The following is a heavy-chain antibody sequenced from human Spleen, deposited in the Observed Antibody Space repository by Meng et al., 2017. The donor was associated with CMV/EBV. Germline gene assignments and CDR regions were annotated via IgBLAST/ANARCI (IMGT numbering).Heavy chain of an antibody. J-gene: IGHJ6*02. CDR1: GFTFSSFK. CDR3: ARGELRFLEWLLTPPFYYYGMDV. Sequence: GESLKISCAASGFTFSSFKINWVRQAPGKGLEWVASISSTSAYIYYGESVEGRFIISRDNAKNLLYLTMNNLAAEDTAVYYCARGELRFLEWLLTPPFYYYGMDVWGQGTTVTVSS. CDR2: ISSTSAYI. D-gene: IGHD3-3*01. V-gene: IGHV3-21*01.